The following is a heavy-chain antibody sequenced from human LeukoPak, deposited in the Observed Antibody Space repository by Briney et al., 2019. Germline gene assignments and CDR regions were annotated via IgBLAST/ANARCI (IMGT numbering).Heavy chain of an antibody. CDR3: ARDAHYGSGSH. CDR2: IYYSGST. J-gene: IGHJ4*02. Sequence: PSETLSLTCTVSGGSISSSSYYWGWIRQPPGKGLEWIGSIYYSGSTYYNPSLKSRVTISVDTSKNQFSLKLSSVTAADTAVYYCARDAHYGSGSHWGQGTLVTVSS. D-gene: IGHD3-10*01. V-gene: IGHV4-39*01. CDR1: GGSISSSSYY.